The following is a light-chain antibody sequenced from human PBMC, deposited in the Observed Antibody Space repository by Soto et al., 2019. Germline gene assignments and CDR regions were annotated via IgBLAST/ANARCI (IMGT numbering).Light chain of an antibody. CDR2: GAS. CDR1: QSIRSNY. V-gene: IGKV3D-7*01. J-gene: IGKJ1*01. Sequence: EIVMTQSPATLSVTPGERATLSCRASQSIRSNYLSWYQQKPGQAPRLLIYGASTRATGIPARFSGSGSGTDFTLTISSLQPEDFAVYYCQQDYRMFGQGTKV. CDR3: QQDYRM.